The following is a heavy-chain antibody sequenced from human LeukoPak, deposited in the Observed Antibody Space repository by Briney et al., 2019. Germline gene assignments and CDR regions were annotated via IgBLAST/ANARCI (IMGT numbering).Heavy chain of an antibody. D-gene: IGHD3-10*01. J-gene: IGHJ4*02. CDR3: ARDFYGSGRLPHGY. V-gene: IGHV3-30*04. Sequence: GGSLRLSCAASGFTFSSYAMHGVRQAPGKGLEWVAVISYDGSNKYYADSVKGRFTISRDNSKNTLYLQVNSLRAEDTAVYYCARDFYGSGRLPHGYWGQGTLVTVSS. CDR2: ISYDGSNK. CDR1: GFTFSSYA.